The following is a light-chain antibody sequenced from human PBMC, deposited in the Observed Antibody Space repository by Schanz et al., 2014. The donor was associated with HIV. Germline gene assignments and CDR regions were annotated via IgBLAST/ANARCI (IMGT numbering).Light chain of an antibody. CDR3: QSYDIANPGV. Sequence: NFMLTQPHSVSESPGKTVAISCTRSSGSIASDSVQWYQQRPGSAPLLVIRGNDQRPSDVPDRFSGSIDRTSNSASLTISGLETEDEADYYCQSYDIANPGVFGGGTKLTVL. CDR1: SGSIASDS. CDR2: GND. V-gene: IGLV6-57*04. J-gene: IGLJ3*02.